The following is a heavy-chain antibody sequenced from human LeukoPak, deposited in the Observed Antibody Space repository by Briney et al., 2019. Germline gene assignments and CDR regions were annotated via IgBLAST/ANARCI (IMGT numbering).Heavy chain of an antibody. CDR3: ARAAAGTY. Sequence: DPSETLSLTCAVYGGSFSGYYWSWIRQPPGKGLEWIGEINHSGSTNYNASLKSRVTISVDTSKNQFSLKLSSVTAADTAVYYCARAAAGTYWGQGTLVTVSS. CDR1: GGSFSGYY. J-gene: IGHJ4*02. D-gene: IGHD6-13*01. CDR2: INHSGST. V-gene: IGHV4-34*01.